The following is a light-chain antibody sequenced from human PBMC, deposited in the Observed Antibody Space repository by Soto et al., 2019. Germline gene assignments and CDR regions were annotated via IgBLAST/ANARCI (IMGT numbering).Light chain of an antibody. CDR2: ENN. CDR1: SSNIGKNY. CDR3: GTWDSSLGAVL. J-gene: IGLJ2*01. Sequence: QSVLTQPPSVSAAPGQKVTISCSGSSSNIGKNYVSWYQQLPGPPPKLLIHENNKRPSGIPDRFSGSKSGTSATLGITGLQTGDEADYYCGTWDSSLGAVLFGGGTKLTVL. V-gene: IGLV1-51*02.